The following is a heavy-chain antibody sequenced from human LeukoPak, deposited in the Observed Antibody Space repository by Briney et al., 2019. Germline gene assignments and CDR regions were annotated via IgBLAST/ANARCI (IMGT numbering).Heavy chain of an antibody. Sequence: PGGSLRLSCAASGFTVSSNYMSWVRQSPGKGLQWVSVTYSGRTTYYADSVKGRFTISRDKSKNTLYLTVREIRAVNVYSGHDPRKLFDYWGQGTLVTFSS. CDR2: TYSGRTT. J-gene: IGHJ4*02. CDR3: PRKLFDY. D-gene: IGHD5-12*01. V-gene: IGHV3-53*01. CDR1: GFTVSSNY.